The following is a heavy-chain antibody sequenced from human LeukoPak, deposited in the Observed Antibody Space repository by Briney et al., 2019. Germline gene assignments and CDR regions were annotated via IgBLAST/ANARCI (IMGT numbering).Heavy chain of an antibody. D-gene: IGHD3-10*01. J-gene: IGHJ4*02. CDR2: IKQDGSER. CDR3: ARDPYGSGGYYDY. V-gene: IGHV3-7*01. Sequence: GGSLILSCAASGFTFRSNWMSWVRQAPGKGLEWVANIKQDGSERNYVDSVRGRFTISRDNAKNSLYLQMNYLRAEDTAIYYCARDPYGSGGYYDYWGQGTLVTVSS. CDR1: GFTFRSNW.